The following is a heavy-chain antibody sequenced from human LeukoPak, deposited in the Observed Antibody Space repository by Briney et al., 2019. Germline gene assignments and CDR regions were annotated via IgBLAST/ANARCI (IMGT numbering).Heavy chain of an antibody. D-gene: IGHD4-17*01. CDR3: ARDNLFAVTTKFDY. CDR1: GYTFTGYY. CDR2: INPNSGGT. J-gene: IGHJ4*02. Sequence: GASVKVSCKASGYTFTGYYMHWVRQAPGQGLEWMGWINPNSGGTNYAQKFQGRVTMTRDTSISTAYMELSRLRSDDTAVYYCARDNLFAVTTKFDYWGQGTLVTVSS. V-gene: IGHV1-2*02.